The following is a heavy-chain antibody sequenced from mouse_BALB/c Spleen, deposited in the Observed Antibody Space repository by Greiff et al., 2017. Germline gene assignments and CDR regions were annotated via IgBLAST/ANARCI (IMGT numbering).Heavy chain of an antibody. D-gene: IGHD1-1*01. V-gene: IGHV1-7*01. CDR3: ARLRYYGSSEDY. Sequence: VQLQQSGAELAKPGASVKMSCKASGYTFTSYWMHWVKQRPGQGLEWIGYINPSTGYTEYNQKFKDKATLTADKSSSTAYMQLSSLTSEDSAVYYCARLRYYGSSEDYWGQGTTLTVSS. CDR1: GYTFTSYW. CDR2: INPSTGYT. J-gene: IGHJ2*01.